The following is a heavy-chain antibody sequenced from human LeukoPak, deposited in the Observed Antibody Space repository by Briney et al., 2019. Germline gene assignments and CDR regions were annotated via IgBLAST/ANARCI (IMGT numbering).Heavy chain of an antibody. Sequence: PGRSLRLSCAASGFTFSSYAMHWVRQAPGKGLEWVAVISYDGSNKYYADSVKGRFTISRDNSNNTLFLQMNSLRAEDTAVFYCARDLGIAVTNYEHWLDPWGQGTQVTVSS. V-gene: IGHV3-30*04. CDR2: ISYDGSNK. D-gene: IGHD6-19*01. CDR1: GFTFSSYA. J-gene: IGHJ5*02. CDR3: ARDLGIAVTNYEHWLDP.